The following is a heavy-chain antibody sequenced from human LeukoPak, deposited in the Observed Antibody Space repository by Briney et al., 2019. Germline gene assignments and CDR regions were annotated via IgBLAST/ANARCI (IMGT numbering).Heavy chain of an antibody. D-gene: IGHD4-17*01. CDR2: IYYSGST. CDR1: GDSISSVDYY. J-gene: IGHJ4*02. V-gene: IGHV4-30-4*08. Sequence: TSQTLSLTCTVSGDSISSVDYYWSWIRQPPGKGLEWIGYIYYSGSTYYNPSLKSRVTISVDTSKNQFSLKLSSVTAADTAAYYCARSCGDYYFDYWGQGTLVTVSS. CDR3: ARSCGDYYFDY.